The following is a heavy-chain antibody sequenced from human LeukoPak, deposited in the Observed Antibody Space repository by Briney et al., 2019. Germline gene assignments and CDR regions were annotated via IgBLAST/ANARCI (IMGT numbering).Heavy chain of an antibody. CDR2: ISDSGGST. J-gene: IGHJ4*02. D-gene: IGHD3-22*01. V-gene: IGHV3-23*01. Sequence: PGGSLRLSCAVSGITLSNYGMSWVRQAPGKGLEWVAGISDSGGSTSYADSVKGRFTISRDNPKNTLYLQMNSLRAEDTAVYFCAKRGVVIRVILVGFHKAADYFDSWGQGALVTVSS. CDR1: GITLSNYG. CDR3: AKRGVVIRVILVGFHKAADYFDS.